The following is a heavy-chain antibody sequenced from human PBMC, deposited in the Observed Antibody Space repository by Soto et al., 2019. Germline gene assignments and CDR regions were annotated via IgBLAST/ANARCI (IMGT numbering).Heavy chain of an antibody. CDR2: ISENGKTM. CDR1: VFTLSGYE. J-gene: IGHJ4*02. V-gene: IGHV3-48*03. Sequence: GGSLRLSCAASVFTLSGYEMNLVRQAPGKGLEWVSYISENGKTMYYADSVKGRFTISRDNAQNSLFLQMNNLRAEDTAVYYCVRDGVTVRSTNIDSWGQGTMVTVSS. CDR3: VRDGVTVRSTNIDS. D-gene: IGHD1-26*01.